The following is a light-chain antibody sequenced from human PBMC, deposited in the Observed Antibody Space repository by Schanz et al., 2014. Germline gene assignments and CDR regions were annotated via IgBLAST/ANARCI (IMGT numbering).Light chain of an antibody. V-gene: IGLV2-23*02. J-gene: IGLJ3*02. Sequence: QSALTQPASVSGSPGQSVTISCTGTSSDVGSYKYVSWYQQHPGKAPKLMIYEVSQRPSGVSDRFSGSKSGDTASLTISGLQAEDEADYYCFSYAGSWVFAGGTKLTVL. CDR2: EVS. CDR1: SSDVGSYKY. CDR3: FSYAGSWV.